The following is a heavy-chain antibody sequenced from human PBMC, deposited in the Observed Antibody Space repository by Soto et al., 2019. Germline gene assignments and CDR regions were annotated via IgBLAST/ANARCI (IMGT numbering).Heavy chain of an antibody. CDR3: ASHPGYYGSGRDWFDP. CDR1: GFTFSDYY. Sequence: LRLSFAASGFTFSDYYMSWIRQAPGKGLEWVSYISSSGSTKYYADSVKGRFTIARDNAKNTLYLQMNSLRAEDTAVYYCASHPGYYGSGRDWFDPWGQGTLVTVSS. CDR2: ISSSGSTK. D-gene: IGHD3-10*01. J-gene: IGHJ5*02. V-gene: IGHV3-11*01.